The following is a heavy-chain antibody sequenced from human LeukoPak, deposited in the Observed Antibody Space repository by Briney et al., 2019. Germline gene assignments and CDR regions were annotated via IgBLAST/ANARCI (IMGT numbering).Heavy chain of an antibody. CDR3: AKEGGSHNYYYYYMDV. D-gene: IGHD1-26*01. CDR2: ISSSSSYT. V-gene: IGHV3-21*04. J-gene: IGHJ6*03. Sequence: GGSLRLSCAASGFTFSSYSMNWVRQAPGKGLEWVSSISSSSSYTYYADSVKGRFTISRDNSKNTLYLQTNSLRAEDTAVYYCAKEGGSHNYYYYYMDVWGKGTTVTVSS. CDR1: GFTFSSYS.